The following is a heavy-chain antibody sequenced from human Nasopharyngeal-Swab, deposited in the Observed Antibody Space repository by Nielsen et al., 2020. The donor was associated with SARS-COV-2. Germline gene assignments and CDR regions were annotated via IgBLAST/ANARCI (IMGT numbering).Heavy chain of an antibody. Sequence: GESLKISCAASGFTFSSYEMNWVRQAPGKGLEWVSYISSSGSTIYHADSVKGRFTISRDNAKNSLYLQMNSLRAEDTAVYYCARELPGPPFLGPIDYWGQGTLVTVSS. CDR2: ISSSGSTI. CDR3: ARELPGPPFLGPIDY. J-gene: IGHJ4*02. D-gene: IGHD3-3*01. V-gene: IGHV3-48*03. CDR1: GFTFSSYE.